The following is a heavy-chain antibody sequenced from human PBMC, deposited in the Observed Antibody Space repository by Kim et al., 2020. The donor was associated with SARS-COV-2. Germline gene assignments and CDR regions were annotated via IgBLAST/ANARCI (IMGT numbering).Heavy chain of an antibody. D-gene: IGHD3-3*01. CDR1: GFTFSSYE. CDR3: ARGIRYYDFWSGYPRGHYFDY. J-gene: IGHJ4*02. Sequence: GGSLRLSCAASGFTFSSYEMNWVRQAPGKGLEWVSYISSSGSTIYYADSVKGRFTISRDNAKNSLYLQMNSLRAEDTAVYYCARGIRYYDFWSGYPRGHYFDYWGQGTLVTVSS. CDR2: ISSSGSTI. V-gene: IGHV3-48*03.